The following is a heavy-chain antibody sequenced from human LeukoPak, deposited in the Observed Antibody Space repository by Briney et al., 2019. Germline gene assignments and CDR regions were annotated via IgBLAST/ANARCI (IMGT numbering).Heavy chain of an antibody. D-gene: IGHD3-22*01. Sequence: GESLKISCKGPGYSFPSYWIGWVRQMPGKGLEWMGIIYPGDSDTRYSTSFQGQVTISADKSISTAYLQWSSLKASDTAMYYCARRVSSGYYYSIPSNWFDPWGQGTLVTVSS. CDR3: ARRVSSGYYYSIPSNWFDP. CDR2: IYPGDSDT. CDR1: GYSFPSYW. V-gene: IGHV5-51*01. J-gene: IGHJ5*02.